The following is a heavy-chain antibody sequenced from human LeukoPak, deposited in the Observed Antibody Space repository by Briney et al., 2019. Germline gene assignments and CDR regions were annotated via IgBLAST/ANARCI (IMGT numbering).Heavy chain of an antibody. CDR1: GFTFSSYS. D-gene: IGHD1-1*01. V-gene: IGHV3-21*01. CDR2: ISSSSSYI. Sequence: GGSLRLSCAASGFTFSSYSMNWVRQAPGKGLEWVSSISSSSSYIYYADSVKGRFTISRDNAKNSLYLQMNSLRAEDTAVYFCARSPDTGTVDLWGQGALVTVSS. J-gene: IGHJ5*02. CDR3: ARSPDTGTVDL.